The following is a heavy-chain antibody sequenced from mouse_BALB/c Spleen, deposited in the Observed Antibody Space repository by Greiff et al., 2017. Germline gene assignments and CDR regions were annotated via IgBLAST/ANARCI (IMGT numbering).Heavy chain of an antibody. D-gene: IGHD3-2*01. Sequence: EVKLVESGGGLVKPGGSLKLSCAASGFTFSSYAMSWVRQSPEKRLEWVAEISSGGSYTYYPDTVTGRCTISRDNAKNTLYLEMSSLRSEDTAMYYCAREDSSGPPYAMDYWGQGTSVTVSS. J-gene: IGHJ4*01. CDR1: GFTFSSYA. CDR2: ISSGGSYT. V-gene: IGHV5-9-4*01. CDR3: AREDSSGPPYAMDY.